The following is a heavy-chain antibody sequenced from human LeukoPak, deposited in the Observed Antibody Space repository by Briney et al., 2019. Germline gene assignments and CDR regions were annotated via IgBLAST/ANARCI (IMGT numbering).Heavy chain of an antibody. Sequence: GSLRLSCAASGFTFSSYAMNWVRQAPGKGLEWVSGISASGGSTDYADSVKGRFTISRDNSKNTLYLQMNSLRAEDTALYYCAKDREGYRYNFDYWGQGTLVTVSS. CDR2: ISASGGST. CDR1: GFTFSSYA. J-gene: IGHJ4*02. D-gene: IGHD3-16*02. V-gene: IGHV3-23*01. CDR3: AKDREGYRYNFDY.